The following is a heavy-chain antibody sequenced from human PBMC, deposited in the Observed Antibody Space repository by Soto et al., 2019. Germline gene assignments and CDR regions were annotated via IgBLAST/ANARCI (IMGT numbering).Heavy chain of an antibody. D-gene: IGHD1-20*01. CDR3: ARRRYNWNDIDP. J-gene: IGHJ5*02. CDR1: GGSFSGYY. V-gene: IGHV4-34*01. Sequence: SETLSLTCAVYGGSFSGYYWSWIRQPPGEGLEWIGEINHSGSTNYNPSLKSRVTISVDTSKNQFSLKLSSVTAADTAVYYCARRRYNWNDIDPWGQGTLVTVSS. CDR2: INHSGST.